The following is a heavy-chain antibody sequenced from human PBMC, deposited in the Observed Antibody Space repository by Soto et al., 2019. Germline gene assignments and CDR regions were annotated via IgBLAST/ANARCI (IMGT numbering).Heavy chain of an antibody. CDR1: GGTFSSYA. Sequence: QVQLVQSGAEVKKPGSSVKVSCKASGGTFSSYAISWVRQAPGQGLEWMGGIIPIFGTANYAQKFQGRVTITADESTSTAYMELSSLRSEDTAVYYCARGTSSNINYYYGMDVWGQGTTVTVSS. CDR3: ARGTSSNINYYYGMDV. D-gene: IGHD1-1*01. J-gene: IGHJ6*02. CDR2: IIPIFGTA. V-gene: IGHV1-69*01.